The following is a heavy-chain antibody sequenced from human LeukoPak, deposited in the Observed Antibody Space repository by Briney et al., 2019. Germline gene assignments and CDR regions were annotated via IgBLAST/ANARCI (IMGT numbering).Heavy chain of an antibody. CDR2: ISSSSSYI. D-gene: IGHD3-9*01. CDR1: GFTFSSYS. J-gene: IGHJ3*02. V-gene: IGHV3-21*01. CDR3: ARDLPLRYFARGAFDI. Sequence: PGGSLRLSGAASGFTFSSYSMNWVRQAPGKGLEWVSSISSSSSYIYYADSVKGRFTISRDNAKNSLYLQMNSLRAEDTAVYYCARDLPLRYFARGAFDIWGQGTMVTVSS.